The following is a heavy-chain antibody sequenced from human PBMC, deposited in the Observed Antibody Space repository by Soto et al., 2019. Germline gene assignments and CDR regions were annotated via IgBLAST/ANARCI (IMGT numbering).Heavy chain of an antibody. CDR2: ISGSGGST. D-gene: IGHD2-15*01. CDR1: GFTFSSYA. Sequence: EVQLLESGGGLVQPGGSLRLSCAASGFTFSSYAMSWVRQAPGKGLEWASAISGSGGSTYYADSVKGRFTISRDNSKNTLYLEMNSLRAEDTAVYYCAKESWGYCSGGSCATDYWGQGTLVTVSS. V-gene: IGHV3-23*01. J-gene: IGHJ4*02. CDR3: AKESWGYCSGGSCATDY.